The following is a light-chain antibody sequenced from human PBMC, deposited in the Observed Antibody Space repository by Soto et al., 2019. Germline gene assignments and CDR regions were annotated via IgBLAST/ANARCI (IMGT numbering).Light chain of an antibody. Sequence: IQVTQSPSALPASVEDRVTINGRASQSSSSYLNWYQHKPGKAPKLLSYAASSLQSGVPSRFSGSGSGTDFTLTISSLQPEDFATYYCQQSYSTPLTFGGGTKVESK. J-gene: IGKJ4*01. CDR1: QSSSSY. V-gene: IGKV1-39*01. CDR3: QQSYSTPLT. CDR2: AAS.